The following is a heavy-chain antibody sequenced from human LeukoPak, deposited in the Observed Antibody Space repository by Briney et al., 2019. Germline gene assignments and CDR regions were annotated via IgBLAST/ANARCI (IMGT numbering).Heavy chain of an antibody. CDR2: ISGSGGST. J-gene: IGHJ3*02. CDR3: AKDIYGSGSSAFDI. D-gene: IGHD3-10*01. CDR1: GFTFSSYA. V-gene: IGHV3-23*01. Sequence: GGSLRLSCAASGFTFSSYAMSWVRQAPGKGLEWVSAISGSGGSTYYTDSVKGRSTISRDNSKNTLYLQMNSLRAEDTAVYYCAKDIYGSGSSAFDIWGQGTMVTVSS.